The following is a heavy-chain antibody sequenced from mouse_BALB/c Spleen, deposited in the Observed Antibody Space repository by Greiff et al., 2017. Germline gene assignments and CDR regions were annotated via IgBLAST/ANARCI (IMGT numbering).Heavy chain of an antibody. D-gene: IGHD6-5*01. CDR1: GFTFSSFG. CDR3: ARTYVTSYYFDY. CDR2: ISSGSSTI. Sequence: EVMLVESGGGLVQPGGSRKLSCAASGFTFSSFGMHWVRQAPEKGLEWVAYISSGSSTIYYADTVKGRFTISRDNPKNTRFLQMTSLRSEDTAMYYCARTYVTSYYFDYWGQGTTLTVSS. J-gene: IGHJ2*01. V-gene: IGHV5-17*02.